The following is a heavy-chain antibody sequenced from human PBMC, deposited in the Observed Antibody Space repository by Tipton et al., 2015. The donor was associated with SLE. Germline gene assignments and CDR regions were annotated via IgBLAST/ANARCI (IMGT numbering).Heavy chain of an antibody. CDR2: INYSGST. J-gene: IGHJ4*02. Sequence: TLSLTCTVSGGSISSHYWSWIRRPPGKALECIAYINYSGSTNYNPSLKSRVTMSVDTSKNQFSLKLSSVTAADTAVYYCARRRGSSWYEDYFDYWGQGTLVTVSS. D-gene: IGHD6-13*01. CDR3: ARRRGSSWYEDYFDY. CDR1: GGSISSHY. V-gene: IGHV4-59*11.